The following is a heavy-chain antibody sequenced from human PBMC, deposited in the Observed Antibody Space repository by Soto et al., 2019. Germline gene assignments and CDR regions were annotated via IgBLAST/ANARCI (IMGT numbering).Heavy chain of an antibody. V-gene: IGHV3-15*07. D-gene: IGHD7-27*01. Sequence: EVHLVESGGGLVKPGGSLRLSCTVSGLTFKDAWMIWVRQAPGKGLEWVGRIKSQTDGGTTDYAAPVKGRFTVSRDDSRDTLYLQMDSLKIEDTAVYFCATAPGYWGSAPLDYWGQGTLVTVSS. CDR1: GLTFKDAW. J-gene: IGHJ4*02. CDR3: ATAPGYWGSAPLDY. CDR2: IKSQTDGGTT.